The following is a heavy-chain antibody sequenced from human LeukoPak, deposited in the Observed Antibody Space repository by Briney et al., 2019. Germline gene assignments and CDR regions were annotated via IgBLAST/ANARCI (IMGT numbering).Heavy chain of an antibody. J-gene: IGHJ5*02. CDR2: IYPYDSDT. CDR1: VFTFSTSW. D-gene: IGHD3-10*01. V-gene: IGHV5-51*01. CDR3: ARQRGASGTINWFDP. Sequence: GDSLKISCETSVFTFSTSWIGCVRQMPGTGLECVGAIYPYDSDTRYSQSFQGQVRISADQSARTAYLQWASLKASDTDTYYCARQRGASGTINWFDPWGQGTLVSVSS.